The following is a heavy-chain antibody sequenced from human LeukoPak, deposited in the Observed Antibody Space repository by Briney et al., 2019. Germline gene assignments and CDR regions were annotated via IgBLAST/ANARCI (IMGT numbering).Heavy chain of an antibody. CDR2: IKNDGSEK. V-gene: IGHV3-7*03. J-gene: IGHJ4*02. CDR3: ARDTYGGFDY. CDR1: GFTFSSYW. Sequence: GGSLRLSCAASGFTFSSYWMGWVRQAPGKGLEWVASIKNDGSEKYYVDSVKGRFTISRDDAKSSLYLQMNSLKVEDTATYYCARDTYGGFDYWGQGTLVTVSS. D-gene: IGHD4/OR15-4a*01.